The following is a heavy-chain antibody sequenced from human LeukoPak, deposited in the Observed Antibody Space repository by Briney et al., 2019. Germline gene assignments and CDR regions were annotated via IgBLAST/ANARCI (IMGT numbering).Heavy chain of an antibody. CDR2: ISSSGSTI. J-gene: IGHJ6*02. D-gene: IGHD6-19*01. CDR3: AKEYSSGWAHYYYYGMDV. Sequence: GGSLRLSCAASGFTFSDYYMSWIRQAPGKGLEWVSYISSSGSTIYYADSVKGRFTISRDNAKNSLYLQMNSLRAEDTAVYYCAKEYSSGWAHYYYYGMDVWGQGTTVTVSS. CDR1: GFTFSDYY. V-gene: IGHV3-11*01.